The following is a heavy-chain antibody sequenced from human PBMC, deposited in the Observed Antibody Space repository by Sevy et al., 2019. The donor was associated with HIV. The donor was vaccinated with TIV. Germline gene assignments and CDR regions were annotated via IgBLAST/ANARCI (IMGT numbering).Heavy chain of an antibody. CDR3: ASRGGDFWNGYNFDH. CDR2: ILFDGRNK. CDR1: GFTFSDFA. Sequence: GGSLRLSCAASGFTFSDFAMAWVRQAPGKGLEWVALILFDGRNKYYADSVMGRFTISRDNSKKTLFLEMNSLRHDETAMYYCASRGGDFWNGYNFDHWGQGTLVTVSS. J-gene: IGHJ4*02. D-gene: IGHD3-3*01. V-gene: IGHV3-30*03.